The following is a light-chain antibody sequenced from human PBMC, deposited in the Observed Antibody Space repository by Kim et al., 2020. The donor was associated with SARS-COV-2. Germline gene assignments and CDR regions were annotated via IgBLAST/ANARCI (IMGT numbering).Light chain of an antibody. CDR2: AAS. Sequence: SAPLWDTVSLTRGARQNIITYFSWCQHKTRRAPQVLIYAASTLQCGVPSRFSGSGSVTDFTLTISSLQPEDFATYYCLQLKGYPLTFGGGTKVEI. CDR1: QNIITY. V-gene: IGKV1-9*01. J-gene: IGKJ4*01. CDR3: LQLKGYPLT.